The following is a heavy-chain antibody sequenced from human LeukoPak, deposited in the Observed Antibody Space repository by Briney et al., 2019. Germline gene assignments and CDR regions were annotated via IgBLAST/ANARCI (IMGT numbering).Heavy chain of an antibody. CDR1: GFTFSSYW. D-gene: IGHD1-26*01. CDR3: AKDHQWELHGFDY. CDR2: SKQDASDK. V-gene: IGHV3-7*01. J-gene: IGHJ4*02. Sequence: GGSLRLSCAASGFTFSSYWMSWVRQAPGKGLEWVANSKQDASDKYYVDSVKGRFTISRDNSKNTLYLQMNSLRAEDTAVYYCAKDHQWELHGFDYWGQGTLVTVSS.